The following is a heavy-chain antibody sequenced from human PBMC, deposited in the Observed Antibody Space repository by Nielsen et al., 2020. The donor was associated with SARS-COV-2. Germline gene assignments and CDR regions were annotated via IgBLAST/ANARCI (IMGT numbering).Heavy chain of an antibody. CDR3: ASGPYSSSWYDY. D-gene: IGHD6-13*01. Sequence: GESLKISCAASGFTFSSYWMNWVRQAPGKGLEWVANIKQDGSEKYYVDSVKGRFTISRDNAKNSLYLQMNSLRAEDTAVYYCASGPYSSSWYDYWGQGTLVTVSS. V-gene: IGHV3-7*03. CDR1: GFTFSSYW. CDR2: IKQDGSEK. J-gene: IGHJ4*02.